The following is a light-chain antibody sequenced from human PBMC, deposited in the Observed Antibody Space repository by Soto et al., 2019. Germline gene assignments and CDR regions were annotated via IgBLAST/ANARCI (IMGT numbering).Light chain of an antibody. CDR3: QQHGSSPIT. CDR1: QSVSSNY. Sequence: EIVLTQSPGSLSLSPGERATLSCRTSQSVSSNYLAWYQQKPGQAPRLLIYGASNRATGIPDRFSGSGSGTDFTLTISSLEPEDFAVYYCQQHGSSPITFGQGTRLEIK. CDR2: GAS. V-gene: IGKV3-20*01. J-gene: IGKJ5*01.